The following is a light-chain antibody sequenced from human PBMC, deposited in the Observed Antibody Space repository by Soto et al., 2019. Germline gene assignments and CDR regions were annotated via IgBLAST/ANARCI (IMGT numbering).Light chain of an antibody. CDR3: QQYINRWT. CDR1: QSISTW. CDR2: KAS. J-gene: IGKJ1*01. V-gene: IGKV1-5*03. Sequence: IQMTQSPSTLSASVGDRVTITCRASQSISTWLAWYQQKPGKAPKLLIYKASSLESGVPSRFSGSGSGTEFTLTISSLQPDDFATYYCQQYINRWTFGQGTKV.